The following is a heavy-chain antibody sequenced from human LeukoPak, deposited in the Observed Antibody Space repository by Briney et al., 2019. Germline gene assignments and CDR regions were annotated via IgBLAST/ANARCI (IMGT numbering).Heavy chain of an antibody. D-gene: IGHD2-2*01. V-gene: IGHV3-30*18. Sequence: PGRSLRLSCAASGFTFSSYGMHRVRQAPGKRLEWVAVISYDGSNKYYADSVKGRFTISRDNSKNTLYLQMNSLRAEDTAVYYCAKDLAGIVVVPAAPDYWGQGTLVTVSS. CDR2: ISYDGSNK. J-gene: IGHJ4*02. CDR3: AKDLAGIVVVPAAPDY. CDR1: GFTFSSYG.